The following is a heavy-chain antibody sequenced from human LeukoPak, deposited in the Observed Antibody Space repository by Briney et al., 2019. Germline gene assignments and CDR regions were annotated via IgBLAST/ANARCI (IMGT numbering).Heavy chain of an antibody. J-gene: IGHJ4*02. Sequence: GGSLRLSCAASGFTFSSYSMNWVRQAPGKGLEWVSSISSSSYIYYADSVKGRFTISRDNAKNSLYLQMNSLRAGDTAVYYCARELLGGDCYTDWGQGTLVTVSS. V-gene: IGHV3-21*01. D-gene: IGHD2-21*02. CDR3: ARELLGGDCYTD. CDR2: ISSSSYI. CDR1: GFTFSSYS.